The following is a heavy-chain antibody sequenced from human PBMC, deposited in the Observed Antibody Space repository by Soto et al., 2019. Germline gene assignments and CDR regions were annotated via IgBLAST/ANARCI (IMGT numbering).Heavy chain of an antibody. CDR1: GFTFDDYA. Sequence: EVQLVESGGGLVQPGRSLRLSCAASGFTFDDYAMHWVRQAPGKGLEWVSGISWNSGSIGYADSVKGRFTISRDNAKNSVYRQMNSLRAEDTDLYYCAKGYSSSWFSACGYWGQGTLVTVSS. J-gene: IGHJ4*02. CDR3: AKGYSSSWFSACGY. V-gene: IGHV3-9*01. CDR2: ISWNSGSI. D-gene: IGHD6-13*01.